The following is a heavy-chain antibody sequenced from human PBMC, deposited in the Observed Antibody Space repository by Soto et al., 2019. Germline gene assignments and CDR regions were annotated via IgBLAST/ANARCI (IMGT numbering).Heavy chain of an antibody. CDR2: INHSGST. Sequence: SETLSLTCTVSGGSISSYYWSWIRQPPGKGLEWIGEINHSGSTNYSPSFKGHVTISADKSNSTSYLQWSSLKASDTAMYYCARQTGYCSSTSCSEDYYGMDVWGQGTTVTVSS. V-gene: IGHV4-59*08. CDR1: GGSISSYY. CDR3: ARQTGYCSSTSCSEDYYGMDV. D-gene: IGHD2-2*01. J-gene: IGHJ6*02.